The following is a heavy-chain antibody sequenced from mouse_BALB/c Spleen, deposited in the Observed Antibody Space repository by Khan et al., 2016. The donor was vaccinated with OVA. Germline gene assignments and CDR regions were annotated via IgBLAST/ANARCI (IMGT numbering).Heavy chain of an antibody. Sequence: EVQLQESGPELVKSGASVKMSCKASGHTFTSYVMHWVKQKPGQGLEWIGYISPHSDGSKYNEKFRGKATLTSDTSSSTAYMELSSLTSEDSAVNYCLRDLYYDGSAYEGVAYWGQGTLVTVSA. CDR2: ISPHSDGS. V-gene: IGHV1S136*01. CDR1: GHTFTSYV. CDR3: LRDLYYDGSAYEGVAY. D-gene: IGHD1-1*01. J-gene: IGHJ3*01.